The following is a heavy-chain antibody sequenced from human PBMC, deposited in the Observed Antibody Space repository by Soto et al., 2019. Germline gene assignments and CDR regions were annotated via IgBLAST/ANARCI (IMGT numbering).Heavy chain of an antibody. Sequence: GESLKISCKGSGYSFTSYLISWVRQMPWKGLEWMGRIDPSDSYTNYSPSFQGHVTISADKSISTAYLQWSSLKASDTAMYYCARRPIVLTAIHSHYYYSSMXVWGQGTTVTVPS. D-gene: IGHD2-21*02. V-gene: IGHV5-10-1*01. CDR3: ARRPIVLTAIHSHYYYSSMXV. CDR1: GYSFTSYL. J-gene: IGHJ6*02. CDR2: IDPSDSYT.